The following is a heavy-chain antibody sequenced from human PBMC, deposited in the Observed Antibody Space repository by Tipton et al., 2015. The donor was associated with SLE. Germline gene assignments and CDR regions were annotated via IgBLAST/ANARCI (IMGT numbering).Heavy chain of an antibody. V-gene: IGHV3-11*06. D-gene: IGHD3-10*01. J-gene: IGHJ4*02. CDR1: GFTFSDYY. CDR3: ARDGGVFSDY. CDR2: ISSSSSYT. Sequence: SLRLSCAASGFTFSDYYMSWIRQAPGKGLEWVSYISSSSSYTNYADSLKGRFTISRDNAKNSLYLQMNSLRAEDTAVYYCARDGGVFSDYWGQGTLVTVSS.